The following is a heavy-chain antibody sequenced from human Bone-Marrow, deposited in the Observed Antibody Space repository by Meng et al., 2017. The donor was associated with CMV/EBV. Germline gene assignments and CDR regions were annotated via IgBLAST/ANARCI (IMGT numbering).Heavy chain of an antibody. V-gene: IGHV3-30*04. J-gene: IGHJ3*02. CDR1: GFTFSSYA. Sequence: SCAASGFTFSSYAMHWVRQAPGKGLEWVAVISYDGSNKYYADSVKGRFTISRDNSKNTLYLQMNSLRAEDTAVYYCARGRRWIQLWTSYDAFDICGQGTMVTVSS. CDR2: ISYDGSNK. CDR3: ARGRRWIQLWTSYDAFDI. D-gene: IGHD5-18*01.